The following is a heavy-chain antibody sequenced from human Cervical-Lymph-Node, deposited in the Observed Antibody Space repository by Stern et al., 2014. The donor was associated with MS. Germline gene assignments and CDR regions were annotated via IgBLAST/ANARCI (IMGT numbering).Heavy chain of an antibody. CDR3: AKHACTGAACPFDL. J-gene: IGHJ4*02. CDR2: VYYSGAP. V-gene: IGHV4-39*01. Sequence: QVQLQESGPGLVKPSETLSLTCAVSGDSISSYTHYWAWIRQPPGKGLEWIGSVYYSGAPYYNPSIKIRVTISVDTSKNHFSRGLNSVTAADTAVYYCAKHACTGAACPFDLWGQGTLVTVSS. CDR1: GDSISSYTHY. D-gene: IGHD2-8*02.